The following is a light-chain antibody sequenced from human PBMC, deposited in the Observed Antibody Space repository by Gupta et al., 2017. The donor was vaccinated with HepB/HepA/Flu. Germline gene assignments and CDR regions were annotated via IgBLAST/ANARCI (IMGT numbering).Light chain of an antibody. CDR3: ASWDASMNGVI. Sequence: QSVLSQPPSASGPPGQRVTISCFGSSSNIGSNSVNWYQQLPGTAPKLLMYSNDKRPSGVPDRFSGSRSGTSASLATTGVQAEDEADYYCASWDASMNGVIFGGGTKLTVL. V-gene: IGLV1-44*01. CDR2: SND. J-gene: IGLJ2*01. CDR1: SSNIGSNS.